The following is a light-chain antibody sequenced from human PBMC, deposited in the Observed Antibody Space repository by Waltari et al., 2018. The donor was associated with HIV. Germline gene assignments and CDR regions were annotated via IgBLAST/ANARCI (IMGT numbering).Light chain of an antibody. CDR1: SSDVGGYNY. CDR2: DVS. Sequence: QSALTQPASVSGSPGQSITIPCTGTSSDVGGYNYVSRYQQHPGKAPKLMIYDVSYRPSGVSNRFSGSKSGNTASLTISGLQAEDEADYYCSSYTSSSTLYVVFGGGTKLTVL. CDR3: SSYTSSSTLYVV. V-gene: IGLV2-14*01. J-gene: IGLJ2*01.